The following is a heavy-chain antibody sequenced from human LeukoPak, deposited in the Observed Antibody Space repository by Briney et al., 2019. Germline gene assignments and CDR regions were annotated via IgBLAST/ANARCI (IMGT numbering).Heavy chain of an antibody. Sequence: SETLSLTCTVSGASISSSSYYWGWIRQPPGKGLEWIGSIYYRGRTYYNPSLTSRVTISVDTSKNQFSLKLSSVPAADTAVYYCARLHIRPSCFGSGSYPDRFDPWGQGTLVTVSS. CDR2: IYYRGRT. CDR1: GASISSSSYY. V-gene: IGHV4-39*01. CDR3: ARLHIRPSCFGSGSYPDRFDP. D-gene: IGHD3-10*01. J-gene: IGHJ5*02.